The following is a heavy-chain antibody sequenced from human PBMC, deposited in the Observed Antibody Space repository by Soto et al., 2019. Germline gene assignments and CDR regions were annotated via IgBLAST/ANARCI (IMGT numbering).Heavy chain of an antibody. D-gene: IGHD5-12*01. CDR1: GFTFSSYW. CDR2: INSDGSNT. Sequence: EVQLVESGGGLVQPGGSLRLSCAASGFTFSSYWMHWVRQAPGEGLVWVSRINSDGSNTTYADSVKGRFTTSRDNAKKTLFLQMNSLRGEDTAVYYCARHVAVATISWVTYGMDVWGQGTTVTVSS. CDR3: ARHVAVATISWVTYGMDV. J-gene: IGHJ6*02. V-gene: IGHV3-74*01.